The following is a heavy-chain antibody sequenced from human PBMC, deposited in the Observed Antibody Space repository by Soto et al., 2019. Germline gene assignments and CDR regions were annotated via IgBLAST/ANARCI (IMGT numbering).Heavy chain of an antibody. Sequence: GGSLRLSCAASGFTVSSNYMSWVRQAPGKGLQWVSVIYSSGSTYYEDSVKGRFTISRDNPKNTLYLQMNSLRVEDTAVYYCARENSYPYFDFWGQGTQVTVSS. CDR2: IYSSGST. V-gene: IGHV3-53*01. CDR3: ARENSYPYFDF. CDR1: GFTVSSNY. J-gene: IGHJ4*02. D-gene: IGHD5-18*01.